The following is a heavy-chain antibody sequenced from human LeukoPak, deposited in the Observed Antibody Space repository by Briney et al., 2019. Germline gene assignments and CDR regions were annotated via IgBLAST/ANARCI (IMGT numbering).Heavy chain of an antibody. Sequence: GASVKVSCKASGYTFTGYYMHWVRQAPGQGLEWMGWINPNSGGTNYAQKFQGRVTMTRDTSISTAYMELSRLRSDDTAVYYCARVGDYDFWSGYYTSEDYYYMDVWGKGTTVTVSS. D-gene: IGHD3-3*01. CDR2: INPNSGGT. J-gene: IGHJ6*03. V-gene: IGHV1-2*02. CDR3: ARVGDYDFWSGYYTSEDYYYMDV. CDR1: GYTFTGYY.